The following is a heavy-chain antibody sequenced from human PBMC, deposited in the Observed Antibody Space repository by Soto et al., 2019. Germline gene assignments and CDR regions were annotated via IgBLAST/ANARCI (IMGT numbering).Heavy chain of an antibody. CDR1: GFTFSSYS. V-gene: IGHV3-21*01. Sequence: GGSLRLSCAASGFTFSSYSLNWVRQAPGKGLEWVSFISSSSSYIYYADSVKGRFTISRDNAKNSLYLQMNSLRAEDTAVYYCARLWEYYDSSGYYGYSGQGTLVTVSS. J-gene: IGHJ4*02. CDR3: ARLWEYYDSSGYYGY. D-gene: IGHD3-22*01. CDR2: ISSSSSYI.